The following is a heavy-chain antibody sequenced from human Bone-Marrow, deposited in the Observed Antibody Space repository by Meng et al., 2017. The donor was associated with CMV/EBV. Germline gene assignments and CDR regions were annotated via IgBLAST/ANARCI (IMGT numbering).Heavy chain of an antibody. CDR3: ARGRIAVAGNPYFDY. D-gene: IGHD6-19*01. CDR2: IWYDGSNK. CDR1: GFTFSRYG. J-gene: IGHJ4*02. V-gene: IGHV3-33*01. Sequence: SGFTFSRYGMHWVRQAPGKGLEWVAVIWYDGSNKYYADSVKGRFTISRDNSKNTLYLQMNSLRAEDTAVYYCARGRIAVAGNPYFDYWGQGTLVTVSS.